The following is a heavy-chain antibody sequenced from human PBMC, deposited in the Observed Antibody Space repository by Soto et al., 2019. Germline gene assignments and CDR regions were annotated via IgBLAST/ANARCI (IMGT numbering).Heavy chain of an antibody. J-gene: IGHJ4*02. CDR2: IYYSGST. Sequence: SETLSLTCTVSGGSISSGGYYWSWIRQHPGKGLEWIGYIYYSGSTYYNPSLKSRVTISVDTSKNQFSLKLSSVTAADTAVYYCARSLGGGVGSSWYSKSVSHFDYWGQGTLVTVSS. D-gene: IGHD6-13*01. V-gene: IGHV4-31*03. CDR3: ARSLGGGVGSSWYSKSVSHFDY. CDR1: GGSISSGGYY.